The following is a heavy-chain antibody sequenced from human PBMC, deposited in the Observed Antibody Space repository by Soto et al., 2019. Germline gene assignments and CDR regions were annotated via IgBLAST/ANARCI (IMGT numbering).Heavy chain of an antibody. CDR3: ARDDQSCHYGTCSWHFNY. CDR1: GGSISANY. CDR2: VYYSGST. J-gene: IGHJ4*02. Sequence: PSETLSLTCTVSGGSISANYWSWIRQSPGKGLEWIGYVYYSGSTVYNPSLKSRVSISADTSKNQFSLRLSSVTAADTAVYYCARDDQSCHYGTCSWHFNYWGQGALVTVS. V-gene: IGHV4-59*01. D-gene: IGHD2-15*01.